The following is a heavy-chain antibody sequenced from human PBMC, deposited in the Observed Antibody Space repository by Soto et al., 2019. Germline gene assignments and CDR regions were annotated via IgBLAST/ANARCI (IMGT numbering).Heavy chain of an antibody. CDR2: ISYDGSNK. CDR1: GFTFSSYG. Sequence: PGGSLRLSCAASGFTFSSYGSHCVRQSSGKGLQWVAVISYDGSNKYYAGSVKGRLTTSRNNSQTTLYLQMNSLRAEDTAVYYCAKVGYDSSGYYYRPPWFDYWGQGTLVTVSS. V-gene: IGHV3-30*18. D-gene: IGHD3-22*01. CDR3: AKVGYDSSGYYYRPPWFDY. J-gene: IGHJ4*02.